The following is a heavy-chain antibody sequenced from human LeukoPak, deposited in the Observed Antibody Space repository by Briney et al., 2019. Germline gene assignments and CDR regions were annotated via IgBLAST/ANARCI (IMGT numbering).Heavy chain of an antibody. CDR1: GFTVSSDF. CDR2: INPDDTT. J-gene: IGHJ4*02. CDR3: VKGQGFILDC. D-gene: IGHD3-16*02. Sequence: GGSLRLSCAGSGFTVSSDFMHWVRQAPGKGLEWVSVINPDDTTYYTDSVQGRFAISRDKSKNTLYLQMNNLKAEDTAIYYCVKGQGFILDCWGQGTLITVSS. V-gene: IGHV3-53*01.